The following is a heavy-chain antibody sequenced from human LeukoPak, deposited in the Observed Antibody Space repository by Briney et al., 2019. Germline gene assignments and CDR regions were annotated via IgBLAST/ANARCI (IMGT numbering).Heavy chain of an antibody. V-gene: IGHV4-39*01. Sequence: SETLSLTCTVSGGSISSSSYYWGWIRQPPGKGLEWIGSIYYSGSTYYNPSLQSRVTISVDTSKNQFALKRSSSPDTATAVYYCARHLNRAWFDPWGQGTLVTVSS. CDR3: ARHLNRAWFDP. D-gene: IGHD2/OR15-2a*01. CDR2: IYYSGST. CDR1: GGSISSSSYY. J-gene: IGHJ5*02.